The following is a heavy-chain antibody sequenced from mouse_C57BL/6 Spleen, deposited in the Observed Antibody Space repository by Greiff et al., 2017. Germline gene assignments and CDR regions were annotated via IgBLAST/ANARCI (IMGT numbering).Heavy chain of an antibody. CDR3: ARQEGYYGNYGWYFDV. CDR1: GFTFSSYG. J-gene: IGHJ1*03. Sequence: EVQRVESGGDLVKPGGSLKLSCAASGFTFSSYGMSWVRQTPDKRLEWVATISSGGSYTYYPDSVKGRFTISRDNAKNTLYLQMSSLKSEDTAMYYCARQEGYYGNYGWYFDVWGTGTTVTVSS. D-gene: IGHD2-1*01. CDR2: ISSGGSYT. V-gene: IGHV5-6*01.